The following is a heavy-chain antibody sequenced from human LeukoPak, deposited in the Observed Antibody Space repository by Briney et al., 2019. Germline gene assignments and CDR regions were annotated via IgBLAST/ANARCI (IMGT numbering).Heavy chain of an antibody. CDR1: GFTFDDYA. Sequence: PGGSLRLSCAASGFTFDDYAMHWVRQAPGKGLEWVSHISGDGGSTYYADSVKGRFTIYRDNSKNSLYLQMNSLRTEDTALYYCAKDISNYDFWSGFYTWGQGTLVTVSS. J-gene: IGHJ5*02. D-gene: IGHD3-3*01. V-gene: IGHV3-43*02. CDR3: AKDISNYDFWSGFYT. CDR2: ISGDGGST.